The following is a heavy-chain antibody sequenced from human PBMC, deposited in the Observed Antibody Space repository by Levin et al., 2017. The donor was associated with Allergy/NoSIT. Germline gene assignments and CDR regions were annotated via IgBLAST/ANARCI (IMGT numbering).Heavy chain of an antibody. Sequence: PGGSLRLSCAASGFTFSSYGMHWVRQAPGKGLEWVAVIWYDGSNKYYADSVKGRFTISRDNSKNTLYLQMNSLRAEDTAVYYCARDYDYGDYVSSGGAYGMDVWGQGTTVTVSS. CDR3: ARDYDYGDYVSSGGAYGMDV. J-gene: IGHJ6*02. D-gene: IGHD4-17*01. CDR1: GFTFSSYG. CDR2: IWYDGSNK. V-gene: IGHV3-33*01.